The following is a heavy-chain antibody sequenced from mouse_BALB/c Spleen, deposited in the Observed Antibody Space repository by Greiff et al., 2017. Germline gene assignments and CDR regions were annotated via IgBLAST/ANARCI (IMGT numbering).Heavy chain of an antibody. D-gene: IGHD3-1*01. Sequence: QVQLQQSGPQLVRPGASVKISCKASGYSFTSYWMHWVKQRPGQGLEWIGMIDPSDSETRLNQKFKDKATLTVDKSSSTAYMQLSSPTSEDSAVYYCARSNSGYRLDYWGQGTTLTVSS. CDR2: IDPSDSET. J-gene: IGHJ2*01. CDR3: ARSNSGYRLDY. V-gene: IGHV1S127*01. CDR1: GYSFTSYW.